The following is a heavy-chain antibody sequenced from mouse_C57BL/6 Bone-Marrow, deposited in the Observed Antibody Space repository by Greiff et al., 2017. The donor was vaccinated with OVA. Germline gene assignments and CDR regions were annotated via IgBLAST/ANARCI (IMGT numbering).Heavy chain of an antibody. J-gene: IGHJ3*01. CDR3: ASDYLFAY. Sequence: QVQLKQPGAELVMPGASVKLSCKASGYTFTSYWMHWVKQRPGQGLEWIGEIDPSDSYTNYNEKFKGKSTLTVDKSSSTAYMQLSSLTSEDSAVYYCASDYLFAYWGQGTLVTVSA. CDR2: IDPSDSYT. CDR1: GYTFTSYW. D-gene: IGHD5-5*01. V-gene: IGHV1-69*01.